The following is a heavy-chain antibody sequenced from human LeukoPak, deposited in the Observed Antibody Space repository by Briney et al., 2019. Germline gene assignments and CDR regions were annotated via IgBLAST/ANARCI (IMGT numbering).Heavy chain of an antibody. CDR1: GFTFSSYS. V-gene: IGHV3-9*01. J-gene: IGHJ5*02. Sequence: GGSLRLSCAASGFTFSSYSMNWVRQAPGKGLEWVAGISWTSDKVAYVDSVKGRFTISRDNAKNSLYLQMSSLREEDTAFYYCVKGSTSWFRAWFDPWGQGTLVTVSS. CDR2: ISWTSDKV. D-gene: IGHD3-10*01. CDR3: VKGSTSWFRAWFDP.